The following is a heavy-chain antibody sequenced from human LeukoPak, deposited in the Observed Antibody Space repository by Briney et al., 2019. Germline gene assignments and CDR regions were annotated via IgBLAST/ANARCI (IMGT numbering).Heavy chain of an antibody. CDR2: IIPILGIA. J-gene: IGHJ4*02. Sequence: ASVKVSCKASGGTFSSYAISWVRQAPGQGLEWMGRIIPILGIANYAQKFQGRVTITADKSTSTAYMELSSLRSEDTAVYYCAREKGPRPPHYFDYWGQGTLVTVSS. D-gene: IGHD6-25*01. CDR1: GGTFSSYA. V-gene: IGHV1-69*04. CDR3: AREKGPRPPHYFDY.